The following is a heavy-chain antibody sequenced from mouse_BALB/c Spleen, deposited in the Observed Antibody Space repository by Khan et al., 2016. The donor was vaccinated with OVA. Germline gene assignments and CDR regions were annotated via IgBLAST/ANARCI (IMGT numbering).Heavy chain of an antibody. CDR1: GYSFTSYYA. Sequence: VQLKQSGPGLVKPSQSLSLTCTVTGYSFTSYYAWNWIRQFPGNKLEWRGYISYSGNTKYNPSLTSRISITRDTSKNKFFLQLNSVTIEDTATYYCAESDGGDFDYWGQGTTLTVSS. CDR2: ISYSGNT. V-gene: IGHV3-2*02. J-gene: IGHJ2*01. D-gene: IGHD1-3*01. CDR3: AESDGGDFDY.